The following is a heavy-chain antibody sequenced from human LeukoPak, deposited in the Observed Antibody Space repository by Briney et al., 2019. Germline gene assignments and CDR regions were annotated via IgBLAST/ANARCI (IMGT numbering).Heavy chain of an antibody. V-gene: IGHV3-20*04. CDR1: GFTFSSYN. CDR2: INWNGGST. J-gene: IGHJ4*02. CDR3: ARGGYSGSYFAY. Sequence: GGSLRLSCAASGFTFSSYNMNWVRQAPGKGLEWVSGINWNGGSTGYADSVKGRFTISRDNAKNSLYVQMNSLRAEDTALYYCARGGYSGSYFAYWGQGTLVTVSS. D-gene: IGHD1-26*01.